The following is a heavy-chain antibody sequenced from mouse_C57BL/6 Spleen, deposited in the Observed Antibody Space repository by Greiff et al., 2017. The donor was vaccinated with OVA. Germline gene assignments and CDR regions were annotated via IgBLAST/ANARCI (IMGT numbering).Heavy chain of an antibody. CDR3: ASSPFYYGSSYLAY. D-gene: IGHD1-1*01. CDR1: GYTFTSYW. Sequence: QVQLQQSGAELVKPGASVKMSCKASGYTFTSYWITWVKQRPGQGLEWIGDIYPGSGSTNYNEKFKSKATLTVDTSSSTAYMQLSSLTSEDSAVYYCASSPFYYGSSYLAYWGQGTLVTVYA. V-gene: IGHV1-55*01. CDR2: IYPGSGST. J-gene: IGHJ3*01.